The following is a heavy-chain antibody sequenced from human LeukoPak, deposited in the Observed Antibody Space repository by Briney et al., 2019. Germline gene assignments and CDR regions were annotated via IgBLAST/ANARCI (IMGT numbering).Heavy chain of an antibody. Sequence: SETLSLTCNVSGGSISSGGYYWSWIRQPPGRGLEWIGYIYHSGSTYYNPSLKSRVTISVDRSKNQFSLKLSSVTAADTAVYYCARGQGVAAEIPFDYWGQGTLVTVSS. V-gene: IGHV4-30-2*01. CDR3: ARGQGVAAEIPFDY. CDR2: IYHSGST. CDR1: GGSISSGGYY. J-gene: IGHJ4*02. D-gene: IGHD6-13*01.